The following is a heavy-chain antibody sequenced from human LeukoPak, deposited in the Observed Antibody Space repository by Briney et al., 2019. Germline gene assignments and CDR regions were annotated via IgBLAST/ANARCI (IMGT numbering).Heavy chain of an antibody. CDR1: GGSISSYY. CDR2: IYYSGST. CDR3: ARVPYEITRSYYYYMDV. Sequence: SETLSPTCTVSGGSISSYYWSWIRQPPGKGLEWIGYIYYSGSTNYNPSLKSRVTISVDTSKNQFSLKLSSVTAADTAVYYCARVPYEITRSYYYYMDVWGKGTTVTVSS. J-gene: IGHJ6*03. V-gene: IGHV4-59*01. D-gene: IGHD1-20*01.